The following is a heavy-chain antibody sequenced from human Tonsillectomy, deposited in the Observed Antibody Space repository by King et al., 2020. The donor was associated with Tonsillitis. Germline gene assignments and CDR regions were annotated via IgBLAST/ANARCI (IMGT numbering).Heavy chain of an antibody. V-gene: IGHV3-23*04. J-gene: IGHJ4*02. CDR3: ASLMYNWNYAGLSGFDY. D-gene: IGHD1-7*01. CDR1: GFTFSTYA. CDR2: ISGSGGST. Sequence: VQLVESGGGLVQPGGSLRLSCAASGFTFSTYAMSWVRQAPGKGREWVSSISGSGGSTYYADSVKGRFTISSDNSKNTLYLRMNSLRAVDTAVYYCASLMYNWNYAGLSGFDYWGQGTLVTVSS.